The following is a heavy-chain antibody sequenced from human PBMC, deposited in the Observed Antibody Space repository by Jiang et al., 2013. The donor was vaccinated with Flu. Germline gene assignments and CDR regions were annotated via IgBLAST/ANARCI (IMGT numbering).Heavy chain of an antibody. V-gene: IGHV4-34*01. J-gene: IGHJ4*02. D-gene: IGHD2-2*01. CDR3: ARGRMNCSSTSCYPSGIAAEENY. Sequence: NPSLKSRVTISVDTSKNQFSLKLSSVTAADTAVYYCARGRMNCSSTSCYPSGIAAEENYWGQGTLVTVSS.